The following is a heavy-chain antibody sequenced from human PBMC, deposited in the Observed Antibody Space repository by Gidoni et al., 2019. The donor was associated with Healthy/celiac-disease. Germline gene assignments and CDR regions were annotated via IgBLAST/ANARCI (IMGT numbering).Heavy chain of an antibody. CDR3: ARKEPDSSGYYVDAFDI. Sequence: QVQLVESGGGVVQPGRSLRLSCAASGFTFSSYGMHWVRQAPGKGLEWVAVIWYDGSNKYYADSVKGRFTISRDNSKNTLYLQMNSLRAEDTAVYYRARKEPDSSGYYVDAFDIWGQGTMVTVSS. D-gene: IGHD3-22*01. V-gene: IGHV3-33*01. CDR1: GFTFSSYG. J-gene: IGHJ3*02. CDR2: IWYDGSNK.